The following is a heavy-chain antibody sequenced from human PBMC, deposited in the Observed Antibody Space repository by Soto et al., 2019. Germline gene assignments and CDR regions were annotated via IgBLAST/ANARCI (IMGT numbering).Heavy chain of an antibody. Sequence: QVHLAESGGGVVQPGRSLRLSCVASGFTFSSHAVHWVRQAPGKGLEWVAVISFDGSNKHYADSVKGRFTISRDNSKNTLYLQMNSLSAEDTAVYSCASWGGSGVSCYWCPFDFWGQGTLVTVSS. CDR1: GFTFSSHA. CDR3: ASWGGSGVSCYWCPFDF. J-gene: IGHJ4*02. CDR2: ISFDGSNK. D-gene: IGHD2-15*01. V-gene: IGHV3-30-3*01.